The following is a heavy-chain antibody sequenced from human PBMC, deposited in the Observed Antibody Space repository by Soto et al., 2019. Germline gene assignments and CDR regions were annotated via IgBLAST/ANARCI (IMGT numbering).Heavy chain of an antibody. CDR3: TADLASSSGWANDY. V-gene: IGHV3-15*07. Sequence: GGSLRLSCAASGFTFSNAWMNWVRQAPGKGLEWVGRIKSKSDGGTTDYAAPVKGRFTISREDSKSTLYLQTNSLKTEDTAVYYCTADLASSSGWANDYWGQGTLVTVSS. CDR1: GFTFSNAW. J-gene: IGHJ4*02. CDR2: IKSKSDGGTT. D-gene: IGHD6-19*01.